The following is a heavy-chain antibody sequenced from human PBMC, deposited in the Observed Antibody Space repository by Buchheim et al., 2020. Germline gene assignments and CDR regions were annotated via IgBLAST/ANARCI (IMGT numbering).Heavy chain of an antibody. D-gene: IGHD3-10*01. Sequence: QVQLVQSGAEVKRPGASVKVSCEASGYTFTTYDINWVRQATGQGLEWMGWMNPNSGNTGYAQKFQGRVTMTRDTSISTAYMELSGLISEDTAVYYCARTGSGTPAQDFDYWGQGTL. CDR3: ARTGSGTPAQDFDY. J-gene: IGHJ4*02. V-gene: IGHV1-8*01. CDR2: MNPNSGNT. CDR1: GYTFTTYD.